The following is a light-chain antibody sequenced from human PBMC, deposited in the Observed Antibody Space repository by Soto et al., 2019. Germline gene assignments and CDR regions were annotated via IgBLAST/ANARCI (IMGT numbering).Light chain of an antibody. J-gene: IGKJ1*01. Sequence: EIVLTQSPGTLSLSPGERATLSCRASQSISSNYLAWYQQKPGQAPRLLIYGASSRATGIPDRFSGSGSGTDFSLSISRLEPEGCAVYYCQQYGGSPQTFGQGTKVEIK. V-gene: IGKV3-20*01. CDR1: QSISSNY. CDR2: GAS. CDR3: QQYGGSPQT.